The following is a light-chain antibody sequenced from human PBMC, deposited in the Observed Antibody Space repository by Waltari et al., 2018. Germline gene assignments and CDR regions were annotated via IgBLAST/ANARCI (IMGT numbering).Light chain of an antibody. V-gene: IGKV3-20*01. J-gene: IGKJ2*01. Sequence: EIVLTQSPGTLSLSPGERATLSCRASQSVSSNLAWYQQKPGQAPRLLIFGASSRATDIPDRFSGSGSGTDFTLTNSRLEPEDFAVYYCQHYVSSPYTFGQGSKLEIK. CDR2: GAS. CDR1: QSVSSN. CDR3: QHYVSSPYT.